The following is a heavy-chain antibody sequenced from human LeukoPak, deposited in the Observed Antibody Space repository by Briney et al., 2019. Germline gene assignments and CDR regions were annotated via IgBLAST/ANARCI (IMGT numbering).Heavy chain of an antibody. CDR1: GGSISSSSYY. V-gene: IGHV4-39*01. D-gene: IGHD2-2*01. CDR2: IYYSGST. J-gene: IGHJ4*02. CDR3: ARRYRVVPAAKVPSAYFDY. Sequence: PSETLSLTCTVSGGSISSSSYYWGWIRQPPGKGLEWIGSIYYSGSTYYNPSLKSRVTISVDTSKNQFSLKLSSVTAADTAVYYCARRYRVVPAAKVPSAYFDYWGQGTLVTVSS.